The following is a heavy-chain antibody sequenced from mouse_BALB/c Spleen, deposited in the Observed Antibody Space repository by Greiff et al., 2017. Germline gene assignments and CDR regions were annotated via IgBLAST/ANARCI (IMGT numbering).Heavy chain of an antibody. CDR1: GFTFSSYT. J-gene: IGHJ3*01. CDR2: ISNGGGST. CDR3: ALIYYDYDAWFAY. V-gene: IGHV5-12-2*01. Sequence: EVKLMESGGGLVQPGGSLKLSCAASGFTFSSYTMSWVRQTPEKRLEWVAYISNGGGSTYYPDTVKGRFTISSDNAKNTLYLQMSSLKSEDTAMYYCALIYYDYDAWFAYWGQGTLVTVAA. D-gene: IGHD2-4*01.